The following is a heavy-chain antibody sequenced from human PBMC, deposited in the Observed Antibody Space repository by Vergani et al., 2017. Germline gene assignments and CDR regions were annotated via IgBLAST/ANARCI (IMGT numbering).Heavy chain of an antibody. CDR2: IYYSGST. D-gene: IGHD3-22*01. CDR3: ARDLYGSSGYYHDY. CDR1: GGSISSYY. Sequence: QVQLQESGPGLVKPSETLSLTCTVSGGSISSYYWSWIRQPPGKGLEWIGYIYYSGSTNYNPSLKSRVTISVDTSKNQFSLKLSSVTAADTAVYYCARDLYGSSGYYHDYWGQGTLVTGSS. J-gene: IGHJ4*02. V-gene: IGHV4-59*01.